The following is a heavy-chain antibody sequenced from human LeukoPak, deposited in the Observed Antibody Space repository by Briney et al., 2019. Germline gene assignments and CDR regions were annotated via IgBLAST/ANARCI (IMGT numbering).Heavy chain of an antibody. CDR1: GGSISSYY. V-gene: IGHV4-59*01. CDR2: IYYSGSA. D-gene: IGHD3-3*01. CDR3: ARYDFWSGYLDY. Sequence: SETLSLTCTVSGGSISSYYWSWIRQPPGKGLEWIGYIYYSGSANYNPSLKSRVTISVDTSKNQFSLKLSSVTAADTAVYYCARYDFWSGYLDYWGQGTLVTVSS. J-gene: IGHJ4*02.